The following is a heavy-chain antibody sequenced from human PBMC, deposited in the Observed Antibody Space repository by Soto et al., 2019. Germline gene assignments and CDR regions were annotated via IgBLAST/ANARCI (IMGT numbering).Heavy chain of an antibody. J-gene: IGHJ4*02. V-gene: IGHV3-23*01. Sequence: GGSLRLSCAASGFTFSSYAMSWVRQAPGKGLEWVSAISGSGGSTYYADSVKGRFTISRDNSKNTLYLQMNSLRAEDTAVDYCAKDPTGDRVLDYWGQGTLVTVSS. CDR2: ISGSGGST. CDR3: AKDPTGDRVLDY. CDR1: GFTFSSYA. D-gene: IGHD7-27*01.